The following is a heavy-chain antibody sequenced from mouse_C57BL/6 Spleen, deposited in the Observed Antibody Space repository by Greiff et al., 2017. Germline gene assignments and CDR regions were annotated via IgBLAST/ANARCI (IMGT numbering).Heavy chain of an antibody. Sequence: VQLQQPGAELVKPGASVKLSCKASGYTFTSYWMHWVKQRPGRGLEWIGSIDPNSGGTKYNEKFKSKATLTVDKPSSTAYMQLSSLTSEDSAVYYCASDGYYAMDYWGQGTSVTVSS. CDR3: ASDGYYAMDY. CDR2: IDPNSGGT. V-gene: IGHV1-72*01. CDR1: GYTFTSYW. J-gene: IGHJ4*01. D-gene: IGHD3-2*02.